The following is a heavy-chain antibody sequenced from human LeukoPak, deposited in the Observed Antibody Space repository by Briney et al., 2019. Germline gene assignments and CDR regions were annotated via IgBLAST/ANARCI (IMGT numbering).Heavy chain of an antibody. CDR1: GLTFSSYA. CDR3: AMGIYDFWSGYSPIDY. D-gene: IGHD3-3*01. Sequence: GGSLRLSCAASGLTFSSYAMSWVRQAPGKGLEWVSAISGSGGSTYYADSVKGRFTISRDNSKNTLYLQMNSLRAEDTAVYYCAMGIYDFWSGYSPIDYWGQGTLVTVSS. CDR2: ISGSGGST. V-gene: IGHV3-23*01. J-gene: IGHJ4*02.